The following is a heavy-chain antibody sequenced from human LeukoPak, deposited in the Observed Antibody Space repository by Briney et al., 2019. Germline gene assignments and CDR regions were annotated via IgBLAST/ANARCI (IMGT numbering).Heavy chain of an antibody. CDR2: IHYSGST. V-gene: IGHV4-39*01. CDR1: GGSISSSSYY. D-gene: IGHD3-9*01. Sequence: QASETLSLTCTVSGGSISSSSYYWGWIRQPPGKGLEWIGSIHYSGSTYYNPALHSRVTISEDTSKNQFSLKMSSVTAADTAVYYCASLHNFDLYYWGQGTLVTVSS. J-gene: IGHJ4*02. CDR3: ASLHNFDLYY.